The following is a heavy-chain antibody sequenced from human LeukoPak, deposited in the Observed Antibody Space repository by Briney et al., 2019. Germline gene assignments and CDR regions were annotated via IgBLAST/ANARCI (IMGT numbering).Heavy chain of an antibody. CDR1: GYTLTELS. D-gene: IGHD6-13*01. CDR2: FDPEDGET. V-gene: IGHV1-24*01. J-gene: IGHJ4*02. Sequence: GASVKVSCKVSGYTLTELSMHWVRQAPGKGLEWMGGFDPEDGETIYAQKFQGRVTMTEDTSTDTAYMELSSLRSENTAVYYCATDLGYSSSWPFDYWGQGTLVTVSS. CDR3: ATDLGYSSSWPFDY.